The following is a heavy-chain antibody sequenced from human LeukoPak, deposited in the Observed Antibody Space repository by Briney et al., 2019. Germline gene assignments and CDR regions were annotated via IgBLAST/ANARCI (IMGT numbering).Heavy chain of an antibody. CDR3: ARGTYCSSTSCSFDY. V-gene: IGHV4-34*01. CDR2: IIDSGGT. J-gene: IGHJ4*02. Sequence: SETLSLTCAVYGGSFSGYYWSWSRQPPGKGLEWVGEIIDSGGTNYNPSLKSRVTISVDTSKNQFSLKLSSVTAADTAVYYCARGTYCSSTSCSFDYWGQGTLVTVSS. CDR1: GGSFSGYY. D-gene: IGHD2-2*01.